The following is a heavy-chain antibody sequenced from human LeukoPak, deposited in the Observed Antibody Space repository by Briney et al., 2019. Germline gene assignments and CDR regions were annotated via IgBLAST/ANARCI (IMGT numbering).Heavy chain of an antibody. CDR3: ARSLILGVVRLVALDY. J-gene: IGHJ4*02. CDR1: GFTFDDYV. Sequence: GGSLRLSCAASGFTFDDYVMHWVRHAPGKGLEWVSGITWNSDTIAYADSVEGRFTISRDNAKNSLYLQMNSLRADDTALYYCARSLILGVVRLVALDYWGQGTLVTVSS. V-gene: IGHV3-9*01. D-gene: IGHD1-26*01. CDR2: ITWNSDTI.